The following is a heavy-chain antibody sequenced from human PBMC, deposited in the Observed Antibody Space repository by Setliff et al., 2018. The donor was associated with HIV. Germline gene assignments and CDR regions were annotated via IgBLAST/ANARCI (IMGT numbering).Heavy chain of an antibody. CDR1: GDTYRNYA. CDR3: MRGRSITIFGVAYFDF. V-gene: IGHV1-69*13. CDR2: ISRFFNTT. Sequence: GASVKVSCKASGDTYRNYAVNWVRQAPGQGLEWMGAISRFFNTTTYAHNFQGRVTITADESTSTGYMELRSLRSDDTAVYYCMRGRSITIFGVAYFDFWGQGTQVTVSS. D-gene: IGHD3-3*01. J-gene: IGHJ4*02.